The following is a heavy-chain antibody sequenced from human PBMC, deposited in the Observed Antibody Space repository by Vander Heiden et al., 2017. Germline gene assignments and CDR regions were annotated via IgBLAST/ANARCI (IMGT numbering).Heavy chain of an antibody. V-gene: IGHV3-9*01. Sequence: EVQLVEPGGGSVQPGRSLRLSCAAPGFTFDDYAMHWVRQAPGKGLEWVSGISWNSGSIGYADSVKGRFTISRDNAKNSLYLQMNSLRAEDTALYYCAKALLWFGDLNGYFDYWGQGTLVTVSS. CDR1: GFTFDDYA. J-gene: IGHJ4*02. D-gene: IGHD3-10*01. CDR3: AKALLWFGDLNGYFDY. CDR2: ISWNSGSI.